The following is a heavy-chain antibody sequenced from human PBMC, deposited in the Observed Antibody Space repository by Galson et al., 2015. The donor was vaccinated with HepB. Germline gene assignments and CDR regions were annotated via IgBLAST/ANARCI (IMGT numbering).Heavy chain of an antibody. Sequence: SLRLSCAASGFPFNTHWMTWVRQAPGKGLEWVATINGGGSDNNYVDSVKGRFIISRDNAKRTLYLQMNSLRADDTAVYYCATRGQAFADWGQGTLVTVSS. D-gene: IGHD3-3*02. J-gene: IGHJ4*02. V-gene: IGHV3-7*01. CDR2: INGGGSDN. CDR1: GFPFNTHW. CDR3: ATRGQAFAD.